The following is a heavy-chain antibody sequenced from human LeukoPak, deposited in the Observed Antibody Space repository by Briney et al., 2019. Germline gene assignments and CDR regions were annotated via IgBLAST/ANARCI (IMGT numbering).Heavy chain of an antibody. J-gene: IGHJ4*02. CDR1: GFTFSSYS. Sequence: GGSLRLSCAASGFTFSSYSMNWVRQAPGKGLEWVSYISSSSSTIYYADSVKGRFTISRDNSKNTLYLQMNSLRAEDTAVYYCAKGLNSGTYINFDYWGQGTLVTVSS. CDR3: AKGLNSGTYINFDY. D-gene: IGHD1-26*01. CDR2: ISSSSSTI. V-gene: IGHV3-48*04.